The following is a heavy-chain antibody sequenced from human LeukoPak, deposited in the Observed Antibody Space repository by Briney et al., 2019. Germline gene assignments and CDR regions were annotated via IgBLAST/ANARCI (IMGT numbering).Heavy chain of an antibody. Sequence: GGSLRLSCAASGFTFSNYWMSWVRQAPGKGLEWVANIKQDGSEKYYVDSVKGRFTISRDNAKNSLYLQMNSLRAEDTAVYYCARSVGVGLYGMDVWGKGTTVTVSS. CDR2: IKQDGSEK. CDR1: GFTFSNYW. V-gene: IGHV3-7*03. J-gene: IGHJ6*04. CDR3: ARSVGVGLYGMDV. D-gene: IGHD3-3*01.